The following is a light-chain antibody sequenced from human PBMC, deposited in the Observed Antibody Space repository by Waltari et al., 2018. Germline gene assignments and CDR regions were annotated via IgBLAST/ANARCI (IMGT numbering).Light chain of an antibody. CDR2: DFS. CDR3: ASYTNSDSEV. CDR1: SGDVGGYNY. Sequence: QSALTQPASVSGSPGQSITISCTGTSGDVGGYNYVSWSQQHPAKVPHPIISDFSNRPSGVSDRFSGSKSGNTASLTISGLQAEDEASYYCASYTNSDSEVFGGGTKVTVL. V-gene: IGLV2-14*01. J-gene: IGLJ3*02.